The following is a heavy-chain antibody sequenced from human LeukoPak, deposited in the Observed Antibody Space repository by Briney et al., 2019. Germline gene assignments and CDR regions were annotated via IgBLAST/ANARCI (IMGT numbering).Heavy chain of an antibody. D-gene: IGHD2-21*02. CDR1: GYSITSYW. Sequence: GESLKISCKGSGYSITSYWIGWVRQMPGKGLEWMGIIYPGDSDTRYSPSFQGQVTILADKSISTAYLQWSSLKASDTAMYYCARAYCGGDCGFDPWGQGTLVTVSS. V-gene: IGHV5-51*01. CDR3: ARAYCGGDCGFDP. J-gene: IGHJ5*02. CDR2: IYPGDSDT.